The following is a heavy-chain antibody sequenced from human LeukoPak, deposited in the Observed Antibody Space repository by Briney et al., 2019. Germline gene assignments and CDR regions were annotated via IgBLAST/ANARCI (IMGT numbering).Heavy chain of an antibody. CDR2: IRYDGSNK. V-gene: IGHV3-30*02. CDR1: GFTFSSYG. Sequence: GGSLRLSCAASGFTFSSYGMHWVRQAPGKGLEWVAFIRYDGSNKYYADSVKGRFTISRDNSKNTLYLQMNSLRAEDTAVYYCAKEVYSGSYFEAPQSTFDYWGQGTLVTVSS. J-gene: IGHJ4*02. D-gene: IGHD1-26*01. CDR3: AKEVYSGSYFEAPQSTFDY.